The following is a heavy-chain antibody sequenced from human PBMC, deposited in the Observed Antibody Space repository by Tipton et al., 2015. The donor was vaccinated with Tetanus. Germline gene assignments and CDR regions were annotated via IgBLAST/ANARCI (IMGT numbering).Heavy chain of an antibody. D-gene: IGHD2-21*01. CDR2: SWCDSTDK. CDR1: GFIFSSYG. CDR3: AREADCGGESCFSGDPGS. J-gene: IGHJ5*02. Sequence: SLRLSCAASGFIFSSYGIHWVRQAPGKGLEWLSVSWCDSTDKYYADSVKGRFTISRDNSENILYLQMNSLRAEDTALYYCAREADCGGESCFSGDPGSWGQGTQVSVSS. V-gene: IGHV3-33*01.